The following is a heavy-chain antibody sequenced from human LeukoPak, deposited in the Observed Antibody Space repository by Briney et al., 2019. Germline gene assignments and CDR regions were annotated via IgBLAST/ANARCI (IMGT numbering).Heavy chain of an antibody. Sequence: SETLSLTCTVSGGSIRSYYWGWIRQPPGQGLEWIGYIYYSGSTNYNPSLKSRITISVDTSKNQFSLKLSSVTAADTAVYYCATDFHRLNYWGQGTLVTVSS. J-gene: IGHJ4*02. CDR2: IYYSGST. CDR3: ATDFHRLNY. CDR1: GGSIRSYY. V-gene: IGHV4-59*01.